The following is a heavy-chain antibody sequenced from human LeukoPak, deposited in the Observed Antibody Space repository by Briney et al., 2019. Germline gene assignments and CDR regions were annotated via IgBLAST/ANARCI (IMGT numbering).Heavy chain of an antibody. CDR3: AGAHDY. J-gene: IGHJ4*02. Sequence: GGSLRLSCAASGFTVSSNYMSWVRQAPGKGLEWVSVTYSGGTTYYADSVKGRFTISRDNAKNSLYLQMNSLRAEDTAVYYCAGAHDYWGQGTLVTVSS. CDR1: GFTVSSNY. CDR2: TYSGGTT. V-gene: IGHV3-53*01.